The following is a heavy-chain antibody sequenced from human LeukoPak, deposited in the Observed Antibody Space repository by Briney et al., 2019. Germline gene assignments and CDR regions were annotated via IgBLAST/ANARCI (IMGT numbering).Heavy chain of an antibody. CDR3: ARDKPSIVATIPEPHYYMDV. J-gene: IGHJ6*03. Sequence: ASVKVSCKASGSTFSSYAISWVRQAPGQGLEWMGGIIPIFGTANYAQKFQGRVTITTDESTSTAYMELSSLRSEDTAVYYCARDKPSIVATIPEPHYYMDVWGKGTTVTVSS. CDR1: GSTFSSYA. D-gene: IGHD5-12*01. CDR2: IIPIFGTA. V-gene: IGHV1-69*05.